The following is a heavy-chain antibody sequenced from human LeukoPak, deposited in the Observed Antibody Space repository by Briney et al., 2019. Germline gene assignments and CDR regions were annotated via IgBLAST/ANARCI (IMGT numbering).Heavy chain of an antibody. J-gene: IGHJ4*02. Sequence: SETLCLTCTVSGGSMRSYYWSWIRQPPGKGLEWIGYIYYSGSTNYNPSLKSRVTISIDTSKNQFSLKLSSVTATDTAVYYCAREDLAPGYFDYWGQGTLVTVSS. V-gene: IGHV4-59*01. CDR3: AREDLAPGYFDY. CDR2: IYYSGST. CDR1: GGSMRSYY. D-gene: IGHD2-2*01.